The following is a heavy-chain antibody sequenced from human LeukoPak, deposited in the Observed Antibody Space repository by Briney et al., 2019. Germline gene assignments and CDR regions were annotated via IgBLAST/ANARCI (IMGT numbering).Heavy chain of an antibody. Sequence: SGTLSLTCAVSGGSISSSYYWSWIRQPPGKGLEWIGYIYYSGSTNYNPSLKSRVTISVDTSKNQFSLKLSSVTPADTAVYYCARGGYYGSGNDFRFDPWGQGTLVTVSS. D-gene: IGHD3-10*01. CDR1: GGSISSSYY. J-gene: IGHJ5*02. V-gene: IGHV4-61*01. CDR2: IYYSGST. CDR3: ARGGYYGSGNDFRFDP.